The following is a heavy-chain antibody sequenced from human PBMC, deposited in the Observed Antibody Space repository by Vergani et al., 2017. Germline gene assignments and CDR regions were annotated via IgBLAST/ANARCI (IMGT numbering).Heavy chain of an antibody. CDR1: GFTFSSYS. CDR3: ASQELRSPFGMDV. J-gene: IGHJ6*02. V-gene: IGHV3-48*01. Sequence: EVQLVESGGGLVQPGGSLRLSCAASGFTFSSYSMNWVRQAPGKGLEWVSYISSSSSTIYYADSVKGRFTISRDNAKNSLYLQMNSLRAEDTAVYYCASQELRSPFGMDVWGQGTTVTVSS. CDR2: ISSSSSTI. D-gene: IGHD1-7*01.